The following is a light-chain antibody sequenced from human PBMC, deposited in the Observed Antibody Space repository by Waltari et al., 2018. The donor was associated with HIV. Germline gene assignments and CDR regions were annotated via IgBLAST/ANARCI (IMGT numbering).Light chain of an antibody. V-gene: IGLV1-44*01. CDR2: SNN. J-gene: IGLJ1*01. CDR3: AAWDDSLHGYV. CDR1: SPNIGSNP. Sequence: QSVLTQPPSASGTPGQRVTITFSGSSPNIGSNPINWYRQLPGTAPKLLIYSNNQWPSGVPDRFSGSKSGTSASLAISGLQSEDEADYYCAAWDDSLHGYVFGTGTKVTVV.